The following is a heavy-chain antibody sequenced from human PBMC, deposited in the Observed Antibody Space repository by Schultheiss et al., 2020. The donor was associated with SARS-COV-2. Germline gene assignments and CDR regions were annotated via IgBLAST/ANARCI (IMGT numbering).Heavy chain of an antibody. CDR1: GGSFSGYY. Sequence: SETLSLTCAVYGGSFSGYYWSWIRQPPGKGLEWIGEIHHSGSTYYNPSLKSRVTISVDTSKNQFSLKLSSVTAADTAVYYCARDLRSIAASLYFDLWGRGTLVTVS. CDR2: IHHSGST. CDR3: ARDLRSIAASLYFDL. J-gene: IGHJ2*01. D-gene: IGHD6-6*01. V-gene: IGHV4-34*09.